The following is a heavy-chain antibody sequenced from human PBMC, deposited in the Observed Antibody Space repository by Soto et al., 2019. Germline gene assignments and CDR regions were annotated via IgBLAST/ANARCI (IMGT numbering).Heavy chain of an antibody. V-gene: IGHV4-59*01. CDR2: LYNAGST. J-gene: IGHJ6*02. Sequence: QVRLQESGPGLVKPSETLSLTCTVSGGSISRYYWSWIRQPPGKGLEWIGYLYNAGSTIYNPSLKSRVTISVDMSQNQFSLNQNYVTAADTAVYYCARDLWGYCGTDCYPLDVWGQGTTVTVSS. CDR3: ARDLWGYCGTDCYPLDV. CDR1: GGSISRYY. D-gene: IGHD2-21*02.